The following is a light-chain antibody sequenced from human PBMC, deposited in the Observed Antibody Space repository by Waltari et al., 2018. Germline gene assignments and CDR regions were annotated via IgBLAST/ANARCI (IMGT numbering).Light chain of an antibody. V-gene: IGLV3-10*01. Sequence: SYELTQAPSVSVSPGQTARITCSGDALPKKYAYWYQQKSGQAPVLVIDEDSKRPSGIPERFSGSSSGTMATLTISGAQVEDEADYYCYSTDSSGNHYVFGTGT. CDR3: YSTDSSGNHYV. CDR2: EDS. CDR1: ALPKKY. J-gene: IGLJ1*01.